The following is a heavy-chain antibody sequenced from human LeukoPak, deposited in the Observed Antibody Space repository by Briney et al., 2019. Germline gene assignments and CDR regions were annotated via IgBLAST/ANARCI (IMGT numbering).Heavy chain of an antibody. V-gene: IGHV4-59*08. Sequence: SETLSLTCTVSGGSISSYYWSWIRQPPGKGLEWIGYIYYSGSTNYNPSLKSRVTISVDTSKNQFSLKLSSVTAADTAVYYCARSDLGYCSGGSCYLPYYYYYDMDVWGQGTTVTVSS. J-gene: IGHJ6*02. CDR3: ARSDLGYCSGGSCYLPYYYYYDMDV. D-gene: IGHD2-15*01. CDR2: IYYSGST. CDR1: GGSISSYY.